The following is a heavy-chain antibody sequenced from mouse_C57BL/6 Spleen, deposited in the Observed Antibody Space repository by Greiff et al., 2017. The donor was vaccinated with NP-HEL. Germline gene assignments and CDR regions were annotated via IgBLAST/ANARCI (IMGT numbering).Heavy chain of an antibody. V-gene: IGHV1-81*01. CDR1: GYTFTSYG. Sequence: QVQLKESGAELARPGASVKLSCKASGYTFTSYGISWVKQRTGQGLEWIGEIYPRSGNTYYNEKFKGKATLTADKSSSTAYMELRSLTSEDSAVYFCARQLRPHFDYWGQGTTLTVSS. D-gene: IGHD3-2*02. J-gene: IGHJ2*01. CDR2: IYPRSGNT. CDR3: ARQLRPHFDY.